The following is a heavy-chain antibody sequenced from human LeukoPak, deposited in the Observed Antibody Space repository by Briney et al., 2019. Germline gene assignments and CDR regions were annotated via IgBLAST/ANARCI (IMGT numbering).Heavy chain of an antibody. D-gene: IGHD3-16*01. CDR2: IRGNGDT. CDR1: GLSFSSFA. Sequence: GGSLRLSCAASGLSFSSFAMSWVRQGPARGLEWVSSIRGNGDTFYADSVKGRFTLFSDSSTNTVYFQLNNLRVEDTAIYYCAKASWASSTDAVRWGQGTLVTVSS. J-gene: IGHJ4*02. V-gene: IGHV3-23*01. CDR3: AKASWASSTDAVR.